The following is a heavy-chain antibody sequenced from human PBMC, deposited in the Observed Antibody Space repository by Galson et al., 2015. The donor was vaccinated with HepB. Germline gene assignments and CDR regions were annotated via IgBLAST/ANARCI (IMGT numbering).Heavy chain of an antibody. V-gene: IGHV3-21*01. J-gene: IGHJ6*02. CDR2: ISSSSSYI. CDR3: ARGGSCSSGWYGCFFDYYYGMDV. Sequence: SLRLSCAASGFTFSSYSMNWVRQAPGKGLEWVSSISSSSSYIYYADSVKGRFTISRDNAKNSLYLQMNSLRAEDTAVYYCARGGSCSSGWYGCFFDYYYGMDVWGQGTTVTVSS. CDR1: GFTFSSYS. D-gene: IGHD6-19*01.